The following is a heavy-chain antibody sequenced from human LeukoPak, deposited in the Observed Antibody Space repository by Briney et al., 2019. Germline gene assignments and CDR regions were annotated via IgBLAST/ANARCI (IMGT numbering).Heavy chain of an antibody. CDR2: MNPNSGDT. V-gene: IGHV1-2*02. CDR1: GYSFTDYY. CDR3: ARADRLHGGPYLIGP. Sequence: GASVKVSCKTSGYSFTDYYMHWVRQAPGQGLEWMGWMNPNSGDTSSAQKFQGRVTMTRDTSITTVYMEVSWLTSDETAIYYCARADRLHGGPYLIGPWGQGTLVTVSS. D-gene: IGHD2-21*01. J-gene: IGHJ5*02.